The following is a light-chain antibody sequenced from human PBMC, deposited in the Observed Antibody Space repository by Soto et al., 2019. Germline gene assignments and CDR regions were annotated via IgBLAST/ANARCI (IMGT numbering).Light chain of an antibody. J-gene: IGKJ5*01. Sequence: EIVLTQSPATLSLSPGERATLSSRASPSVTNYLAWYQQKPGQAPRLLIYGAFNRATGIPARFSGSGSGTDFTLTISSLEPEDFAVYYCQQRNIWPPVTFGQGTRLEIK. V-gene: IGKV3-11*01. CDR1: PSVTNY. CDR2: GAF. CDR3: QQRNIWPPVT.